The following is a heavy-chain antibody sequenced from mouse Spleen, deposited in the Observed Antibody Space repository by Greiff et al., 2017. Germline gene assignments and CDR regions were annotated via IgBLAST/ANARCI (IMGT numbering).Heavy chain of an antibody. CDR1: GFTFSSYA. D-gene: IGHD4-1*01. CDR3: ARPLGRGFAY. J-gene: IGHJ3*01. V-gene: IGHV5-9-3*01. CDR2: ISSGGSYT. Sequence: EVQLQESGGGLVKPGGSLKLSCAASGFTFSSYAMSWVRQTPEKRLEWVATISSGGSYTYYPDSVKGRFTISRDNAKNTLYLQMSSLRSEDTAMYYCARPLGRGFAYWGQGTLVTVSA.